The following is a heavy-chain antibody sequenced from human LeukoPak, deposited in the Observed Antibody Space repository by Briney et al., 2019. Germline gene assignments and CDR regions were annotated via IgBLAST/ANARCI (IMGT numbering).Heavy chain of an antibody. Sequence: ASVKVSCRASGGTFSSYAISWVRQAPGQGLEWMGWISAYNGNTNYAQKLQGRVTMTTDTSTSTAYMELRSLRSDDTAVYYCARVPRRIAVAGIYYFDYWGQGTLVTVSS. CDR3: ARVPRRIAVAGIYYFDY. D-gene: IGHD6-19*01. V-gene: IGHV1-18*01. CDR1: GGTFSSYA. CDR2: ISAYNGNT. J-gene: IGHJ4*02.